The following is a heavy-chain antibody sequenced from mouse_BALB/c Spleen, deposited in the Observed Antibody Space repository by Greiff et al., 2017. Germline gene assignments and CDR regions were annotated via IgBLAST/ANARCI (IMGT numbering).Heavy chain of an antibody. D-gene: IGHD2-14*01. Sequence: QVQLQQSGAELVRPGASVTLSCKASGYTFTDYEMHWVKQTPVHGLEWIGAIDPETGGTAYNQKFKGKATLTADKSSSTAYMELRSLTSEDSAVYYCARGNYRLYAMDYWGQGTSVTVSS. J-gene: IGHJ4*01. CDR2: IDPETGGT. CDR3: ARGNYRLYAMDY. V-gene: IGHV1-15*01. CDR1: GYTFTDYE.